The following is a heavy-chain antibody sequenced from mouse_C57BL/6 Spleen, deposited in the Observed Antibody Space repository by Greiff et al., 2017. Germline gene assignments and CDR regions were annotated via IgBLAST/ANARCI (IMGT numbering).Heavy chain of an antibody. CDR2: IYPGSGGT. J-gene: IGHJ1*03. CDR3: GRWGRYKFAV. D-gene: IGHD1-3*01. CDR1: GYAFTNYL. Sequence: QVQLQQSGAELVRPGTSVKLSCKASGYAFTNYLIGWVKQRPGQGLEWIGEIYPGSGGTNYNEKFKGKATLTADKSSSTAYMELRRLTSEDSAVYLCGRWGRYKFAVWGKGTTVTVSS. V-gene: IGHV1-54*01.